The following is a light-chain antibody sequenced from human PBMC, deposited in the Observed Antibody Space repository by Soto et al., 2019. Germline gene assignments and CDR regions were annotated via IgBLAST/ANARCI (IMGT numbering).Light chain of an antibody. Sequence: DIQMTQSPSSVSASVGDRVTITCRASQGISSWLAWYQQKPGKAPKLLIYAASSLQSGVPSRFSGSGSGTDFTLTISRLEPEDFAVYYCQQFGRSPPSWTFGQGTKVEIK. CDR2: AAS. V-gene: IGKV1-12*01. CDR1: QGISSW. J-gene: IGKJ1*01. CDR3: QQFGRSPPSWT.